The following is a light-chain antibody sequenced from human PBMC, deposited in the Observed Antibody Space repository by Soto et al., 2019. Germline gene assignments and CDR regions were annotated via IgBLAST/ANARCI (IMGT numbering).Light chain of an antibody. CDR2: DAS. Sequence: DIQMPQSPSSLSASVGDRVTITCQASQDISTYLNWYQQKPGKAPSLLIYDASNLETGVPSRFSGSGSGTDFTFTISRLQHEDIATYYCQQYDNLPYTFGQGTKLEIK. J-gene: IGKJ2*01. CDR3: QQYDNLPYT. V-gene: IGKV1-33*01. CDR1: QDISTY.